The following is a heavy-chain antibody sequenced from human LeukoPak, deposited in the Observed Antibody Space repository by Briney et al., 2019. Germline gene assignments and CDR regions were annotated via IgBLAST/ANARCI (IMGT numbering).Heavy chain of an antibody. D-gene: IGHD4-17*01. CDR1: GFTFSSYW. CDR3: ARGSMTTVTTRIDY. Sequence: GGSLRLSCAASGFTFSSYWMSWVRQAPGKGLEWVANIKQDGSEKYYVDSVKGRFTISRDNAKNSLYLQMNSLRAEDTAVYYCARGSMTTVTTRIDYWGQGTLVTVSS. J-gene: IGHJ4*02. CDR2: IKQDGSEK. V-gene: IGHV3-7*01.